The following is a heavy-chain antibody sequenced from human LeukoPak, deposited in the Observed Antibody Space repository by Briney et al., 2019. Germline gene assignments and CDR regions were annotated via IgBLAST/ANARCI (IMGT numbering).Heavy chain of an antibody. Sequence: GESLQISCKGSGYSFTSYWIGWVRQMPGKGLEWMGIIYPGDSDTRYSPSFQGQVTISADKSISTAYLQWSSLKASDTAMYYCARSITIFGVVIHGYFDLWGRGTLVTVSS. CDR2: IYPGDSDT. CDR3: ARSITIFGVVIHGYFDL. J-gene: IGHJ2*01. D-gene: IGHD3-3*01. V-gene: IGHV5-51*01. CDR1: GYSFTSYW.